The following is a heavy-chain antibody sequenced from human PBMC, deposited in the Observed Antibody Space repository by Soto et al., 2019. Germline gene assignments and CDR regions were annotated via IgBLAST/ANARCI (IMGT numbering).Heavy chain of an antibody. Sequence: SLRLSCAASGFPFDDYAMHWVRQAPGKGLEWVSGINWNSDRITYVDSVKGRFTISRDNAKNSLYLQMNSLRDEDTALYYCVKDLYCSTSDCSTAFDIWGQGTMVTVSS. D-gene: IGHD2-2*01. CDR3: VKDLYCSTSDCSTAFDI. CDR1: GFPFDDYA. V-gene: IGHV3-9*01. CDR2: INWNSDRI. J-gene: IGHJ3*02.